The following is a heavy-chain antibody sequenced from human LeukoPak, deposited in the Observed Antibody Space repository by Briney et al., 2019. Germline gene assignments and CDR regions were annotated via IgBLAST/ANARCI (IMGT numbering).Heavy chain of an antibody. J-gene: IGHJ4*02. D-gene: IGHD3-3*01. CDR2: INPNSGGT. CDR3: ARGEAADGYYDFWSGYYTLVFDY. Sequence: ASVKVSCKASGYTFTGYYMHWVRQAPGQGLEWMGWINPNSGGTNYAQKFQGRVTMTRDTSISTAYMELSRLRSDDMAVYYCARGEAADGYYDFWSGYYTLVFDYWGQGTLVTVSS. V-gene: IGHV1-2*02. CDR1: GYTFTGYY.